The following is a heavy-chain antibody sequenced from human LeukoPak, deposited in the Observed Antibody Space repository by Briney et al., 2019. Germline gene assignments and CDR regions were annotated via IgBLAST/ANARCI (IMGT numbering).Heavy chain of an antibody. V-gene: IGHV3-30*14. CDR3: ARGPDYYDSSWFDP. J-gene: IGHJ5*02. CDR1: GFTLSSYA. Sequence: GGSLRLSRAASGFTLSSYAMHWVRQAPGKGLEWVAVISYDGSNKYYADSVKGRFTISRDNSKNTLYLQMNSLRAEDTAVYYCARGPDYYDSSWFDPWGQGTLVTVSS. D-gene: IGHD3-22*01. CDR2: ISYDGSNK.